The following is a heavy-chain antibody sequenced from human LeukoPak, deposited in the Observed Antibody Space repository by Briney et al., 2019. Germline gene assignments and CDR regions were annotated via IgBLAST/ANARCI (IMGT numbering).Heavy chain of an antibody. V-gene: IGHV4-39*01. J-gene: IGHJ4*02. CDR3: ARGGDDYSNLGGVYYFDY. CDR1: GGSISSSSYY. Sequence: PSETLSLTCTVSGGSISSSSYYWGWIRQPPGKGLEWIGSIYYSGSIYYNPSLKSRVTISVDTSKNQFSLKLSSVTAADTAVYYCARGGDDYSNLGGVYYFDYWGQGTLVTVSS. D-gene: IGHD4-11*01. CDR2: IYYSGSI.